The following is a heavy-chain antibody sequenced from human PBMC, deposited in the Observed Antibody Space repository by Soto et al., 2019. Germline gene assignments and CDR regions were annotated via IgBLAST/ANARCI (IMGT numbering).Heavy chain of an antibody. CDR3: ARHSLVRGVIISFDY. Sequence: SETLSLTCTVSGGSISSSSHYWGWIRQPPGRGLEWIGSIYYTRNVYYNSSLQSRVTISIDTSKNQFSLNLNSVAAADTAVYYCARHSLVRGVIISFDYWGQGILVTVSS. J-gene: IGHJ4*02. V-gene: IGHV4-39*01. D-gene: IGHD3-10*01. CDR2: IYYTRNV. CDR1: GGSISSSSHY.